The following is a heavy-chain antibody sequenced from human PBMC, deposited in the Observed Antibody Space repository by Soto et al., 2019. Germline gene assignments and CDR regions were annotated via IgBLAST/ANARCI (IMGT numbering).Heavy chain of an antibody. D-gene: IGHD2-2*02. Sequence: QVQLVQSEGEMKKPGASVTVSCKASGYNFTNYGISWVRQAPGQGLQWMGWISGYNGNTHDAHKFQGRVNLTTDTSTATAYIELRSLRYDDTAVYYCARDIVVGTPAIPLPFYPYDGMDVGGQGTTVTVSS. V-gene: IGHV1-18*04. CDR3: ARDIVVGTPAIPLPFYPYDGMDV. CDR1: GYNFTNYG. J-gene: IGHJ6*02. CDR2: ISGYNGNT.